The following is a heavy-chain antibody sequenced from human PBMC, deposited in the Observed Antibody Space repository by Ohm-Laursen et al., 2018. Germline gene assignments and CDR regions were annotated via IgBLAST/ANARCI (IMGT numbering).Heavy chain of an antibody. V-gene: IGHV4-4*07. D-gene: IGHD3-22*01. J-gene: IGHJ4*02. Sequence: TLSLTCAVSGGSTRSYYWSWIRQPAGKGLEWIGRIYTSGSTNYNPSLKSRVTMSIDTSKNQFSLKLSSVTAADTAVYYCARDAYYFDSSGGMRNDYWGQGTLVTVSS. CDR1: GGSTRSYY. CDR2: IYTSGST. CDR3: ARDAYYFDSSGGMRNDY.